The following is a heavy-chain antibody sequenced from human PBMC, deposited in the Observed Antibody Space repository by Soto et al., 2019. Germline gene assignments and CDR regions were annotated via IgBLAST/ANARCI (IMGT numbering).Heavy chain of an antibody. V-gene: IGHV3-23*01. J-gene: IGHJ3*02. CDR1: GFTFSSYA. D-gene: IGHD3-9*01. Sequence: PGGSLRLSCAASGFTFSSYAMSWVRQAPGKGLEWVSAISGSGGSTYYADSVKGRFTISRDNSKNTLYLQMNSLRAEDTAVYYCAKDGAGWLLYRADAFDIWGQGTMVTVSS. CDR2: ISGSGGST. CDR3: AKDGAGWLLYRADAFDI.